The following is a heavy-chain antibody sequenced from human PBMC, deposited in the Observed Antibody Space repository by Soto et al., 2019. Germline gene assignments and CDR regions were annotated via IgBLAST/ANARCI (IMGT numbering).Heavy chain of an antibody. J-gene: IGHJ4*02. Sequence: KTSETLSLTCTVSGGSISSGGYYWSWIRQHPGKGLEWIRYIYYSGSTYYNPSLKSRVTISVDTSKNQFSLKLSSVTAADTAVYYCAREGHSGSYYGYWGQGTLVTVSS. V-gene: IGHV4-31*03. CDR1: GGSISSGGYY. CDR3: AREGHSGSYYGY. CDR2: IYYSGST. D-gene: IGHD1-26*01.